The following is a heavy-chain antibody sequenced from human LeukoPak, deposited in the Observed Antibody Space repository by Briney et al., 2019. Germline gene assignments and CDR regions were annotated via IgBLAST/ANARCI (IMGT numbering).Heavy chain of an antibody. V-gene: IGHV3-48*03. CDR3: TSGGSYYSFDY. D-gene: IGHD1-26*01. J-gene: IGHJ4*02. CDR1: GFTFSTYE. CDR2: ITSSGGTI. Sequence: SGGSLRLSCAASGFTFSTYEMNWVRQAPGKGLEWLRYITSSGGTIYYADSVKGRFTISRDNAKNSLCLQISSLRAEDTAVYYCTSGGSYYSFDYWGQGTLVTVSS.